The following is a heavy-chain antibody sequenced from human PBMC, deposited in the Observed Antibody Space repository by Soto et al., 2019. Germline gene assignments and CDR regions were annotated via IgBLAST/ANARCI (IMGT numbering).Heavy chain of an antibody. V-gene: IGHV4-39*01. CDR1: GDSISISSYY. Sequence: SETLSLTCSVSGDSISISSYYWGWVRQPPGKGLEWIGSIHYSGSTHYNPSLQSRVTISGDASKKQFSLKLGSVTAADTAMYYCASTKDETLYFDYWGQGNLVTVS. CDR3: ASTKDETLYFDY. CDR2: IHYSGST. J-gene: IGHJ4*02. D-gene: IGHD2-15*01.